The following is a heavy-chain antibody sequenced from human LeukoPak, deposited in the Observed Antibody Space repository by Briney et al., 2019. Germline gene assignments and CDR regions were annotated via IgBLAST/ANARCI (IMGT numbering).Heavy chain of an antibody. CDR2: ISSSSSTI. Sequence: GGSLRLSCAASGFTFSSYSMNWVRQAPGKGLEWVSYISSSSSTIYYADSVKGRFTISRDNAKSSLYLQMNSLRAEDTAVYYCARSIRPYCSGGSCYPSPNAFDIWGQGTMVTVSS. CDR1: GFTFSSYS. D-gene: IGHD2-15*01. CDR3: ARSIRPYCSGGSCYPSPNAFDI. V-gene: IGHV3-48*04. J-gene: IGHJ3*02.